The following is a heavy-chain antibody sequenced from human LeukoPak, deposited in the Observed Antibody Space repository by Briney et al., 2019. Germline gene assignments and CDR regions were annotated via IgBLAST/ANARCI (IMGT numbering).Heavy chain of an antibody. CDR3: ARVPTYYDILTGYRPRSFFDY. D-gene: IGHD3-9*01. J-gene: IGHJ4*02. CDR2: IYTSGST. V-gene: IGHV4-61*02. CDR1: GGSISSGSYY. Sequence: SQTLSLTCTVSGGSISSGSYYWSWIRQPAGKGLEWIGRIYTSGSTNYNPSLKSRVTISVDTSKNQFSLKLSSVTAADTAVYYCARVPTYYDILTGYRPRSFFDYWGQGTLVTVSS.